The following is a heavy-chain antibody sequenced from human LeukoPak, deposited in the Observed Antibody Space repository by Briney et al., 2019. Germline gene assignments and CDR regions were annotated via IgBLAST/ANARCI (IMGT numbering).Heavy chain of an antibody. CDR1: GYTFTSYA. CDR2: IIPIFGTA. D-gene: IGHD2-2*01. CDR3: ARGRCSSTSCYALFY. J-gene: IGHJ4*02. V-gene: IGHV1-69*05. Sequence: SVKVSCKASGYTFTSYAISWVRQAPGQGLEWMGGIIPIFGTANYAQKFQGRVTITTDESTSTAYMELSSLRSEDTAVYYCARGRCSSTSCYALFYWGQGTLVTVSS.